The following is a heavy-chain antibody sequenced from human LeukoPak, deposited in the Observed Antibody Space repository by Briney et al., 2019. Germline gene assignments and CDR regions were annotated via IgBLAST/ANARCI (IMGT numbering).Heavy chain of an antibody. CDR1: GFRFSGYS. V-gene: IGHV3-48*04. CDR3: ARGREGHYFDY. Sequence: PGGSLRLSCEASGFRFSGYSMNWVRQAPGKGLEWVSYISHTGSTMSYADSVKGRFTISRDNARNSLHLQMNSLRAEDTAVYYCARGREGHYFDYWGQGTLVTVSS. J-gene: IGHJ4*02. CDR2: ISHTGSTM. D-gene: IGHD5-24*01.